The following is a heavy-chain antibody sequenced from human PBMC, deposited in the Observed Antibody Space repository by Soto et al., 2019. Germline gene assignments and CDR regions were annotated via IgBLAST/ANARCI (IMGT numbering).Heavy chain of an antibody. J-gene: IGHJ5*01. D-gene: IGHD3-9*01. CDR2: IYYSGST. Sequence: PSGTLSLTCTVSGDSVTSGNYYWSWIRQPPGKGLEWIGHIYYSGSTNYSPSLKSRVTISLNTSNNQFSLKVTSVTAADTAVYYCAMIPVDTYFIYWFDPWGQGTLVTVSS. CDR1: GDSVTSGNYY. V-gene: IGHV4-61*01. CDR3: AMIPVDTYFIYWFDP.